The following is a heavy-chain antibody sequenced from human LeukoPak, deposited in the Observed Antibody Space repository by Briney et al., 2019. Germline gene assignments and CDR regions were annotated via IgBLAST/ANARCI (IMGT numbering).Heavy chain of an antibody. Sequence: SETLSLTCTVSGGSISSYYWSWIRQPPGKGLEWIGYIYYSGSTNYNPSLKSRVTISVDTSKNQFSLKLSSVTAADTAVYYCARNYYDSSGYSFGPDYWGQGTLVTVFS. CDR1: GGSISSYY. V-gene: IGHV4-59*01. J-gene: IGHJ4*02. D-gene: IGHD3-22*01. CDR2: IYYSGST. CDR3: ARNYYDSSGYSFGPDY.